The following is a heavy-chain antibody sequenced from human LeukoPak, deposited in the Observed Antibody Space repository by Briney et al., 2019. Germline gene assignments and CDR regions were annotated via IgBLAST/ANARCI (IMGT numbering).Heavy chain of an antibody. CDR1: GYTLTELS. CDR3: ATADNWNPTGGYGMDV. V-gene: IGHV1-24*01. Sequence: ASVKVSCKVSGYTLTELSMHWVRQAPGKGLEWMVGFDPEDGETIYAQKFQGRVTMTEDTSTDTAYMELSSLRSEDTAVYYCATADNWNPTGGYGMDVWGKGTTVTVSS. J-gene: IGHJ6*04. CDR2: FDPEDGET. D-gene: IGHD1-1*01.